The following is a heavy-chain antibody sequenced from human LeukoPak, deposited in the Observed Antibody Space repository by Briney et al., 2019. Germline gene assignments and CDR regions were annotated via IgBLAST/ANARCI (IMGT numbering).Heavy chain of an antibody. CDR3: ARDQEVLDY. Sequence: SETLSLTCAVYGGSFSGYYWSWIRQPPGKGLEWIGEINHSGSTNYNPSLKSRVTISVDTSKNQFSLKLSSVTAADTAVYYCARDQEVLDYWGQGTLVTVSS. V-gene: IGHV4-34*01. J-gene: IGHJ4*02. CDR1: GGSFSGYY. D-gene: IGHD3-10*01. CDR2: INHSGST.